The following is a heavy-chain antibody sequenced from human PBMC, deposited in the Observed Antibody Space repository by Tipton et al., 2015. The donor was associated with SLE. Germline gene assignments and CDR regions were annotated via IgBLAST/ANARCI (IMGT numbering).Heavy chain of an antibody. J-gene: IGHJ4*02. CDR3: ARDRIRDPPRTLGY. V-gene: IGHV1-2*05. Sequence: QVQLVQSGAEVKKPGASVKVSCKASGYTFTSDGITWVRQAPGQGLEWMGRINANSGGTTYAQKFQGRVTMTRDTSISTAYMELSGLGSDDTVVYYCARDRIRDPPRTLGYWGQGTLVTVSS. D-gene: IGHD5-24*01. CDR1: GYTFTSDG. CDR2: INANSGGT.